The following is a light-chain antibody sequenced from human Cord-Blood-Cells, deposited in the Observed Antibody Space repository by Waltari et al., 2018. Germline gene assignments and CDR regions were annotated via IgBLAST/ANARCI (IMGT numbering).Light chain of an antibody. CDR2: DVS. Sequence: QSALTPPASVSGSPGPSITISCTGPSSDVGGYNYVSWYQQHPGKAPKLMIYDVSNRPSGVSNRFSGSKSGNTASLTISGLQAEDEADYYCSSYTSSSTLVFGGGTKLTVL. CDR3: SSYTSSSTLV. CDR1: SSDVGGYNY. J-gene: IGLJ3*02. V-gene: IGLV2-14*01.